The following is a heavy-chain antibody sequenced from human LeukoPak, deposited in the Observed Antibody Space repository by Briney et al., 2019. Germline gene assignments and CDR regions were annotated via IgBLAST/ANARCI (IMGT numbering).Heavy chain of an antibody. CDR1: GGTFSSYA. J-gene: IGHJ4*02. CDR2: IIPILGIA. CDR3: ASPMLLGYCSGGSCYSH. Sequence: ASVKVSCKASGGTFSSYAISLVRQAPGQGLEWMGRIIPILGIANYAQKFQGRVTITADKSTSTAYMELSSLRSEDTAVYYCASPMLLGYCSGGSCYSHWGQGTLVTVSS. D-gene: IGHD2-15*01. V-gene: IGHV1-69*04.